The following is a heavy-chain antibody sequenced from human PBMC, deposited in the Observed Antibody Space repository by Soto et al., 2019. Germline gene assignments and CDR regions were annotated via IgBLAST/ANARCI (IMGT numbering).Heavy chain of an antibody. CDR2: LNPKSGMT. J-gene: IGHJ4*02. CDR3: ARVAGSPDY. CDR1: GYTFSTYD. Sequence: QVQLGQSGPEVKKPGASVKVSCKASGYTFSTYDFNWVRQAPGQGLEWMGWLNPKSGMTGSAQKFQDRVTMTRDSSISTVYMELSSLRSEDTAVYYCARVAGSPDYWGQGTLVTVSS. V-gene: IGHV1-8*01. D-gene: IGHD1-26*01.